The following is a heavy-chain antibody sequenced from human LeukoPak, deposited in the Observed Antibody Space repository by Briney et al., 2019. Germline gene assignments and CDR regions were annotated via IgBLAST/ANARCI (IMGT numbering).Heavy chain of an antibody. CDR1: GGSISSSSSY. CDR2: SYYSGST. CDR3: ARGRSRFKYYYDSSGYYFDY. Sequence: SETLSLTCTVSGGSISSSSSYWGWIRQPPGKGLEWIGSSYYSGSTYYNPSLKSRVSISVDTSKNQFSLKLRSVTAADTAVYYCARGRSRFKYYYDSSGYYFDYWGQGTLVTVSS. D-gene: IGHD3-22*01. J-gene: IGHJ4*02. V-gene: IGHV4-39*07.